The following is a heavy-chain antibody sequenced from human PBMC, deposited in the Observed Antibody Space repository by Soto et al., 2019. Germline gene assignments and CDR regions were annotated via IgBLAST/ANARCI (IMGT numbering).Heavy chain of an antibody. V-gene: IGHV5-51*01. Sequence: GESLKISCKASGYSFTTDVIGWVRQMPGKGLEWMGIIYPGDSDPRYNPSFQGQVTISADTSISTAYLQWSSLKASDNAMYYCARQGSGSYRAPFDYWGQGTLDTVSS. J-gene: IGHJ4*02. CDR3: ARQGSGSYRAPFDY. D-gene: IGHD1-26*01. CDR2: IYPGDSDP. CDR1: GYSFTTDV.